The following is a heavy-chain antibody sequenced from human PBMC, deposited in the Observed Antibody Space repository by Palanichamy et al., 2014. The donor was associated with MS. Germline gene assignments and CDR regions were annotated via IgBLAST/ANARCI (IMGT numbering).Heavy chain of an antibody. CDR2: IYYTGST. J-gene: IGHJ4*02. CDR1: GGSISSTSYV. D-gene: IGHD2-2*01. CDR3: ARLYCTSATCSHFDD. Sequence: QLQLQESGPGLVKPSETLSLTCTVSGGSISSTSYVLGLDPPAPRKGLEWIGSIYYTGSTYYSPSLKSRVTISVDTSKSQFSLRVNSVTAADTAVYYCARLYCTSATCSHFDDWGQGTLVTVSS. V-gene: IGHV4-39*01.